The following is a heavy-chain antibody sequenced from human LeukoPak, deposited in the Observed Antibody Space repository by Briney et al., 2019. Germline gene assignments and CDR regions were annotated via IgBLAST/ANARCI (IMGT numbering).Heavy chain of an antibody. Sequence: PGGSLRLSCAASGFTFSSYWMSWVRQAPGKGLEWVANIKQDGSEKYYVDSVKGRFTISRDNAKNSLYLQMNSLRPEDTAVYYCARVTAAAGTAFDYWGQGTLVTVSS. CDR1: GFTFSSYW. D-gene: IGHD6-13*01. CDR3: ARVTAAAGTAFDY. V-gene: IGHV3-7*01. J-gene: IGHJ4*02. CDR2: IKQDGSEK.